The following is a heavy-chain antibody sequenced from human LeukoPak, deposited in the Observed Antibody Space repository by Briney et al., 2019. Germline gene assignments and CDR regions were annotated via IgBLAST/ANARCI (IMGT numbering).Heavy chain of an antibody. Sequence: SETLSLTCTVSGGSISSSSYYWGWIRQPPGKGLEWIGSIYYSGSTYYNPSLKSRVTMSIDTSKNQFSLRLSSVTAADTAVYYCAREGLGVIPDYWGQGTLVTVSS. V-gene: IGHV4-39*07. J-gene: IGHJ4*02. CDR1: GGSISSSSYY. CDR2: IYYSGST. D-gene: IGHD2-8*01. CDR3: AREGLGVIPDY.